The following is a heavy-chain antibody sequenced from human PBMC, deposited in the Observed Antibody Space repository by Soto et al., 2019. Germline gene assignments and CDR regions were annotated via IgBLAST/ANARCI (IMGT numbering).Heavy chain of an antibody. Sequence: GESLKISCKGSGYSFTSYWIGWVRQMPGKGLEWMGIIYPGDSDTRYSPSFQGQVTISADKSISTAYLQWSSLKASDTAMYYCARHSLTMARGVTGDAFDIWGQGTMVTVSS. D-gene: IGHD3-10*01. V-gene: IGHV5-51*01. CDR2: IYPGDSDT. J-gene: IGHJ3*02. CDR1: GYSFTSYW. CDR3: ARHSLTMARGVTGDAFDI.